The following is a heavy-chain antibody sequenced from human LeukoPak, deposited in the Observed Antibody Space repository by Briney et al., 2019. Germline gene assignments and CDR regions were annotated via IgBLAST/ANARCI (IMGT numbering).Heavy chain of an antibody. CDR2: ISYDGSNE. Sequence: PGRSLRLSCAASGFTFSSYAMHWVRQAPGKGLEWVTVISYDGSNEYYADSVEGRITISRDNSKDTLYLQMNSLRAEDTAVYYCASGGDTDSRYFKYWGQGTLVTVSS. CDR3: ASGGDTDSRYFKY. V-gene: IGHV3-30-3*01. J-gene: IGHJ1*01. CDR1: GFTFSSYA. D-gene: IGHD3-22*01.